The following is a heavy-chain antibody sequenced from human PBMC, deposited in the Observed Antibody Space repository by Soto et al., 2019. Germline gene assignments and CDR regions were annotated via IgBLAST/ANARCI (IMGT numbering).Heavy chain of an antibody. CDR1: GGSISSYY. J-gene: IGHJ6*04. D-gene: IGHD3-3*01. Sequence: SETLSLTCTVSGGSISSYYWSWIRQPPGKGLEWIGYIYYSGSTNYNPSLKSRVTISVDTSKNQFSLKLSSVTAADTAVYYCARLDYDFWSGYRMDVWGKGTTVTFSS. V-gene: IGHV4-59*01. CDR3: ARLDYDFWSGYRMDV. CDR2: IYYSGST.